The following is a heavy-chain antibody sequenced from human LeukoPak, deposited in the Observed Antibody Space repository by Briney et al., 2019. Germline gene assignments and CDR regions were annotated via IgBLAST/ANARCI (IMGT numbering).Heavy chain of an antibody. D-gene: IGHD6-6*01. CDR3: ARSIAARWFDP. J-gene: IGHJ5*02. Sequence: GQPLKISCKGSGYIFNNYWIGWVRQIPEKNLEWMGIIYPGDSYTRYSPSFQGQVTISADTTLSTAYLQWSSLKASDTAMYYCARSIAARWFDPWGQGTLVTVSS. CDR2: IYPGDSYT. CDR1: GYIFNNYW. V-gene: IGHV5-51*01.